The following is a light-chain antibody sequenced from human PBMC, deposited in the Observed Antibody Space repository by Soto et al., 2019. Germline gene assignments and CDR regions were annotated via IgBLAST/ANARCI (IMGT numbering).Light chain of an antibody. J-gene: IGKJ5*01. V-gene: IGKV1-5*01. CDR2: DVS. CDR1: QSISGW. Sequence: DIQLTQSTSTLAASVGDRVTLTCRGTQSISGWLAWYQQKTGKAPKILIYDVSSLESGVPSRFSCSGSRTDFAPTSSSLQPEEFATYYGQQFNKYPHEITFGQGTRLEIK. CDR3: QQFNKYPHEIT.